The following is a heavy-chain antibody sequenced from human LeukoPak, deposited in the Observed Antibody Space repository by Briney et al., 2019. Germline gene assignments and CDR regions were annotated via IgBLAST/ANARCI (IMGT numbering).Heavy chain of an antibody. CDR2: IYFSGRPY. CDR3: ARLTKYGASAVAFDV. CDR1: GASINNTRYY. Sequence: SETLSLACTVSGASINNTRYYWGWIRQPPGKGLEWIGSIYFSGRPYYYNPPLKSRVTISVDTSNNQFSLKVSSVTPADSAVYYCARLTKYGASAVAFDVWGQGTVVTVSS. D-gene: IGHD4-17*01. V-gene: IGHV4-39*01. J-gene: IGHJ3*01.